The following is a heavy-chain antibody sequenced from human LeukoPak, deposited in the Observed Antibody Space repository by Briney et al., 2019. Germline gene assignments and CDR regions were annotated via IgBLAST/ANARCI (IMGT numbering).Heavy chain of an antibody. V-gene: IGHV3-9*01. CDR2: ISWNSGSI. Sequence: GGSLRLSCAASGFTFSSYSMNWVRQAPGKGLEWVSGISWNSGSIGYADSVKGRFTISGDNAKNSLYLQMNSLRAEDTALYYCAKDVLYSSSSFDYWGQGTLVTVSS. J-gene: IGHJ4*02. D-gene: IGHD6-6*01. CDR3: AKDVLYSSSSFDY. CDR1: GFTFSSYS.